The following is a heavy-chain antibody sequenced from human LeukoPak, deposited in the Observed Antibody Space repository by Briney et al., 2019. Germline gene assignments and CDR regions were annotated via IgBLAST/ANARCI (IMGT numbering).Heavy chain of an antibody. V-gene: IGHV4-30-4*08. J-gene: IGHJ4*02. CDR2: IYYSGST. Sequence: KPSQTLSLTSTVPGRSISSGDYYSSWIRQPPGKGPEGFEYIYYSGSTYYNPSLKSRVTISVDTSKNQFSLKLSSVTAADTAVYYCARVNSSGWRKGGPDYWGQGTLVTVSS. CDR3: ARVNSSGWRKGGPDY. CDR1: GRSISSGDYY. D-gene: IGHD6-19*01.